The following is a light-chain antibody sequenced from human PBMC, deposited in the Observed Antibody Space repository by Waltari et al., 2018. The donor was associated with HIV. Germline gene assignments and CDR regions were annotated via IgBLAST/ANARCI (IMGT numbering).Light chain of an antibody. V-gene: IGLV2-14*03. CDR1: DSDFGLYNF. CDR3: ASFTGDNTVM. J-gene: IGLJ3*02. CDR2: DVD. Sequence: AVTQPASVSGLPGQSTTISCTGDDSDFGLYNFVSWYQQHSGNPPKLFLYDVDGRASGVSDRFSGSMSDNTASLTISGLRAEDEAHYYCASFTGDNTVMFGGGTEVTVL.